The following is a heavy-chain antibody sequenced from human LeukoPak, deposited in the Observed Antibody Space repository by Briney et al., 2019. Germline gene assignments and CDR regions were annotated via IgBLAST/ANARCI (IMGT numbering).Heavy chain of an antibody. D-gene: IGHD2-15*01. CDR2: INPSGGST. J-gene: IGHJ4*02. Sequence: ASVKVSCKASGYTFTSYYMHWVRQAPGQGLEWMGIINPSGGSTSYAQKFQGRVTMTRDTSTSTVYMELSSLRSEDTAVYYCARDHLVGAAADDTYFDYWGQGTLVTVSS. CDR3: ARDHLVGAAADDTYFDY. CDR1: GYTFTSYY. V-gene: IGHV1-46*01.